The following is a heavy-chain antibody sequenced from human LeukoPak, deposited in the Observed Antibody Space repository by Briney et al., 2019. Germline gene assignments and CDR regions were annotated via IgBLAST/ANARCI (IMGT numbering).Heavy chain of an antibody. CDR1: GGSISSFY. CDR2: MYYGGSP. CDR3: VTGRYSYGWYDH. V-gene: IGHV4-59*13. Sequence: PSETLSLTCTVSGGSISSFYWSWIRQPPGKGLDWIEYMYYGGSPNYNPSLKSRVITSLDTSKNQFSLKLNSVTTADTAVYYCVTGRYSYGWYDHWGQGILVTVSS. D-gene: IGHD1-26*01. J-gene: IGHJ5*02.